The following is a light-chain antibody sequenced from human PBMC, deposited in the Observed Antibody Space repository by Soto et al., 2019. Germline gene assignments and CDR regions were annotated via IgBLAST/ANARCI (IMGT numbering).Light chain of an antibody. CDR2: SNN. CDR3: AAWDDSLNGPL. J-gene: IGLJ2*01. Sequence: QSVLTQPPSASGTPGQRVTISCSGSSSNIGSNTVNWYQQLPGTAPKLLIYSNNQRPSGVPDRFSGSKSGTSASLAISGLQSEYEADYYCAAWDDSLNGPLFGGGTKLTVL. V-gene: IGLV1-44*01. CDR1: SSNIGSNT.